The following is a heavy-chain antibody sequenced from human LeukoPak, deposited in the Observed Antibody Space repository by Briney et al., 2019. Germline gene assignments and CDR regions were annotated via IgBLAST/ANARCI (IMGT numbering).Heavy chain of an antibody. CDR3: ANLGNYGASWDY. Sequence: SVKVSCKASGGTCSSYAISWVRQAPGQGLEWMGGIIPIFGTANYAQKFQGRVTITTDESTSTAYMELSSLRSGDTAVYYCANLGNYGASWDYWGQGTLVTVSS. D-gene: IGHD4-17*01. J-gene: IGHJ4*02. CDR1: GGTCSSYA. V-gene: IGHV1-69*05. CDR2: IIPIFGTA.